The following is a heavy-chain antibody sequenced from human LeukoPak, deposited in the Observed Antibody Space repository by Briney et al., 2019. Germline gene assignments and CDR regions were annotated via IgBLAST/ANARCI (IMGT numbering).Heavy chain of an antibody. CDR1: GGSISSCGYY. Sequence: PSETLSITCTVSGGSISSCGYYWSWIRQHPGKGLEWIGYIYYSGSTYYNPSLKSRVTISVDTSKNQFPLKLSSVTAADTAVYYCARDHDYGDYSYAMDVWGQGTTVTVSS. CDR2: IYYSGST. J-gene: IGHJ6*02. V-gene: IGHV4-31*03. D-gene: IGHD4-17*01. CDR3: ARDHDYGDYSYAMDV.